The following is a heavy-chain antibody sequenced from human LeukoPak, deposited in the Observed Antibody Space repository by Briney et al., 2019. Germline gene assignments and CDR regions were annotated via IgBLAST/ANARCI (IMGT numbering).Heavy chain of an antibody. V-gene: IGHV1-2*02. Sequence: ASVKVSCKASGYTFTGYYMHWVRQAPGQGLEWMGWINPNSGGTNYAQKFQGRVTMTRDTSISTAYMELSRLRSDDTAVYYCARERDGVYPDAFDIWGQGTMVTVSS. CDR2: INPNSGGT. J-gene: IGHJ3*02. D-gene: IGHD2-8*01. CDR3: ARERDGVYPDAFDI. CDR1: GYTFTGYY.